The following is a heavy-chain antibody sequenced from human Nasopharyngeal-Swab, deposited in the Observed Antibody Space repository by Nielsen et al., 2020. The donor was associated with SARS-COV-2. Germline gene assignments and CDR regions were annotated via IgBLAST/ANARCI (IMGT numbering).Heavy chain of an antibody. CDR1: GFTFSSYG. D-gene: IGHD3-10*01. J-gene: IGHJ4*02. Sequence: GESLKISCAASGFTFSSYGMHWVRQAPGKGLEWVAIIWYDGSNKYYADSVKGRFTISRDNSKNTLYLQVNSLRAEDTAVYYCARDSRHSGSFDYWGQGTLVTVSS. CDR2: IWYDGSNK. V-gene: IGHV3-33*01. CDR3: ARDSRHSGSFDY.